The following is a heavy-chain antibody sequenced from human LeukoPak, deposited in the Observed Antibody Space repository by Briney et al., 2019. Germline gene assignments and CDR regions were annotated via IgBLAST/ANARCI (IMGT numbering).Heavy chain of an antibody. Sequence: GASVKVSCKASGHTFISSGTTWVRQAPGQGLEWMGWISGYNGNTNYAQKVQGRVTMTTDTSTSTAYMELRSLRSDDTAVYYCARVAYYGSGSYYTWFDPWGQGTLVTVSS. V-gene: IGHV1-18*01. CDR1: GHTFISSG. J-gene: IGHJ5*02. CDR3: ARVAYYGSGSYYTWFDP. D-gene: IGHD3-10*01. CDR2: ISGYNGNT.